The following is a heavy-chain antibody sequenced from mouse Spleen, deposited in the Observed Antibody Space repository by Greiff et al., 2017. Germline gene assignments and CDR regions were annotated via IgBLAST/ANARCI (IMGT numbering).Heavy chain of an antibody. CDR2: INPSTGGT. J-gene: IGHJ4*01. Sequence: VQLQQSGPELVKPGASVKISCKASGYSFTGYYMNWVKQSPEKSLEWIGEINPSTGGTTYNQKFKAKATLTVDKSSSTAYMQLKSLTSEDSAVYYCARYSAMDYWGQGTSVTVSS. CDR1: GYSFTGYY. V-gene: IGHV1-42*01. CDR3: ARYSAMDY.